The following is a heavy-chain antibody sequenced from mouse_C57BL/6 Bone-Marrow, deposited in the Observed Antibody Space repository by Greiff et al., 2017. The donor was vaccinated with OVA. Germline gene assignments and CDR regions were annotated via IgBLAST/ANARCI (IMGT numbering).Heavy chain of an antibody. CDR1: GYTFTDHT. V-gene: IGHV1-78*01. Sequence: QVQLQQSDAELVKPGASVKISCKASGYTFTDHTIHWMKQRPEQGLEWIGYIYPRDGSTKYNEKFKGKATLTEAKSYSTAYMQLNSLTSGESAVYFCAREDDYFSYWFAYWGQGTLVTVSA. J-gene: IGHJ3*01. CDR3: AREDDYFSYWFAY. D-gene: IGHD2-4*01. CDR2: IYPRDGST.